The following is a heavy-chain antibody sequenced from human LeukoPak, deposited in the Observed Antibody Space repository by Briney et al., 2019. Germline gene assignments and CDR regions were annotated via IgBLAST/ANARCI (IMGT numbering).Heavy chain of an antibody. Sequence: ASVKVSCKASVGGFSDNAITWLRQDPGQGPEWVGRTIPILAVAHYAQKFQGRVTITADISTTTAYMEMSSLTTADTAVYYCARLIPADVSSEQLDDFDIWGQGTLVAVSS. CDR2: TIPILAVA. CDR3: ARLIPADVSSEQLDDFDI. V-gene: IGHV1-69*04. J-gene: IGHJ3*02. D-gene: IGHD1/OR15-1a*01. CDR1: VGGFSDNA.